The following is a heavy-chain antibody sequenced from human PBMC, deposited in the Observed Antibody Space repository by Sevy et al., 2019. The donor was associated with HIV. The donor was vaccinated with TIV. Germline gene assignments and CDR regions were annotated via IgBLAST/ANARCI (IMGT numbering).Heavy chain of an antibody. D-gene: IGHD3-22*01. J-gene: IGHJ4*02. CDR3: ATTKDYYESSGDPFDY. Sequence: ASVKVSCKVSGYTLTKLSMHWVRQVRGKGLEWMGSFDPEDGKRIYAQKFQGRFTMTEDTSTDTGYLDLNSLRSEDSAVYFCATTKDYYESSGDPFDYSGQGTLVTVSS. CDR2: FDPEDGKR. V-gene: IGHV1-24*01. CDR1: GYTLTKLS.